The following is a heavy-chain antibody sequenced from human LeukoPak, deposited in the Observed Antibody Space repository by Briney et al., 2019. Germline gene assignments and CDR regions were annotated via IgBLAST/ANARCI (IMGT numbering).Heavy chain of an antibody. CDR1: GFTFSSYG. D-gene: IGHD3-9*01. CDR3: AKDRGGYYDILTGYSEPEYFQH. J-gene: IGHJ1*01. Sequence: GGTLRLSCAASGFTFSSYGMSWVRQAPGKGLEWVSAISGSGGSTYYADSVKGRFTISRDNSKNTLYLQMNSLRAEDTAVYYCAKDRGGYYDILTGYSEPEYFQHWGQGTLVTVSS. V-gene: IGHV3-23*01. CDR2: ISGSGGST.